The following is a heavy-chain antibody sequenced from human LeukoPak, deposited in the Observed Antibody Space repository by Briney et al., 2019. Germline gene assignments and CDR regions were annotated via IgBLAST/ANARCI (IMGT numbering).Heavy chain of an antibody. V-gene: IGHV1-8*01. CDR1: GYTFTNYD. CDR2: MSPNTGNT. Sequence: GASVKVSCKASGYTFTNYDINWVRRTTGQGLEWMGWMSPNTGNTGYGQKFQGRITMTRNTSISTAYMELSSLTSDDTAVYFCVSRRKGRAYDIWGQGTMVTVSS. J-gene: IGHJ3*02. CDR3: VSRRKGRAYDI.